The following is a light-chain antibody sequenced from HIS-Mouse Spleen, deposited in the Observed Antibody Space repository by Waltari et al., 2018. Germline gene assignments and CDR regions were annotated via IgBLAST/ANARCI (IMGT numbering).Light chain of an antibody. Sequence: QSALTQPASVSGSPGQSITISCTGTSSDVGSYNLVPWYQQHPGKAPNLMIYEGSKRPSGVSNRFSGSKSGNTASLTISGLQAEDEADYYCCSYAGTYVVFGGGTKLTVL. CDR3: CSYAGTYVV. J-gene: IGLJ2*01. CDR1: SSDVGSYNL. V-gene: IGLV2-23*01. CDR2: EGS.